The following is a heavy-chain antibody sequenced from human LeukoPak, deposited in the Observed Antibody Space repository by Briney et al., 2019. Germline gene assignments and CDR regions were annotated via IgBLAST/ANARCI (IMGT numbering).Heavy chain of an antibody. CDR2: SYPSGSM. D-gene: IGHD2-8*01. Sequence: PSETLSLTCTVSGYSISSGYFWGWIRQAPGKGLEWIRSSYPSGSMYYNPSLKSRVTISVDTSKNQFSLKLTSVTAADTAVYYCAREERDKSLYVVGDYWGQGTLVTVSS. J-gene: IGHJ4*02. CDR3: AREERDKSLYVVGDY. CDR1: GYSISSGYF. V-gene: IGHV4-38-2*02.